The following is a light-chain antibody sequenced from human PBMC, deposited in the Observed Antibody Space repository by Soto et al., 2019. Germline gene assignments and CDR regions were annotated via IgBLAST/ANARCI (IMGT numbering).Light chain of an antibody. V-gene: IGKV4-1*01. CDR2: WAS. CDR3: QQYYSSPIT. Sequence: DIVMTQSPDSLAVSLGERATINCKSSQSVLYSSNNKNYLAWYQQKLGQPPKPLLYWASTRESGVPDRFSGSGSGTDFTLTISSLQAEDVAVYYCQQYYSSPITFGQGTRLEIK. J-gene: IGKJ5*01. CDR1: QSVLYSSNNKNY.